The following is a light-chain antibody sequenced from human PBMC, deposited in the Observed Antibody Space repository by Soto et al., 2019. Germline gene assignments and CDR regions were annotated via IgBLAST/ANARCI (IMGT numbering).Light chain of an antibody. CDR1: QTFKTW. CDR3: QQYQSYVYS. J-gene: IGKJ2*03. CDR2: KAS. Sequence: DIQMTQSPSTLAASVGDRVNITCRASQTFKTWLAWYQQKPGKAPKLIIYKASVLVSGVPSRFSASSFGTEFTITISSLQPDDFATYYCQQYQSYVYSFGGGTKLEI. V-gene: IGKV1-5*03.